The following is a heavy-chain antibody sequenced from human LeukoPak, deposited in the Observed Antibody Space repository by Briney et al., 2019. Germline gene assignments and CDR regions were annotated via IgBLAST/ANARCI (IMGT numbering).Heavy chain of an antibody. CDR2: INHSGSI. V-gene: IGHV4-34*01. D-gene: IGHD4-17*01. CDR3: ATGGGGPRCRD. J-gene: IGHJ4*02. Sequence: SETLSLTCAVYGGSFSGYYWTWIRHSPGKGLEWIGEINHSGSIYYNPSLKSRLTISVDTSKNQYSLNLRPVTAADTAVYYCATGGGGPRCRDWGQGTLVTVSS. CDR1: GGSFSGYY.